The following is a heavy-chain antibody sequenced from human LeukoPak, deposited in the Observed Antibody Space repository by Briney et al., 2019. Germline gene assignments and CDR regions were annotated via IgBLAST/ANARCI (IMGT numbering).Heavy chain of an antibody. D-gene: IGHD7-27*01. J-gene: IGHJ5*02. CDR2: FFFGGST. CDR1: GGSIRSYY. Sequence: PSETLSLTCTVSGGSIRSYYWSWIRQPPGKGLEWIGCFFFGGSTDYNPSLQSRVTISVDTSKNQLSLKVSSVTASDTAVYYCARHYSITGGRLSGYWLDPWGQGTLVTVSS. CDR3: ARHYSITGGRLSGYWLDP. V-gene: IGHV4-59*08.